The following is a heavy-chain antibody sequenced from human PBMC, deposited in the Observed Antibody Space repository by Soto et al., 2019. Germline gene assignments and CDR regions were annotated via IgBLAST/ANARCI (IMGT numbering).Heavy chain of an antibody. D-gene: IGHD3-3*01. CDR1: GGSISSDDYY. CDR3: ARDFAYFDS. J-gene: IGHJ4*02. CDR2: IYYSGST. V-gene: IGHV4-31*03. Sequence: SETLSLTCTVSGGSISSDDYYWSWIRQHPGEGLEWIGYIYYSGSTSYNPSLKSRVTISVDTSKNQFSLNLDSVTAADTAVYFCARDFAYFDSWGQGTLVTVSS.